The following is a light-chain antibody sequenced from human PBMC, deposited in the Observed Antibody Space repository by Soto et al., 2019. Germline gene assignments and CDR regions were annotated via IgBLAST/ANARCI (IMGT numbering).Light chain of an antibody. CDR3: QQRRTWPPLT. V-gene: IGKV3-11*01. J-gene: IGKJ4*01. CDR2: HAS. Sequence: ETVLTQSPATLSLSPGERATLSCRAGENVDIYLAWYQQKPGQAPRLLIYHASNRATGIPARFSGSGSGTDFTLTISSLEPEDSGVYYCQQRRTWPPLTFGVGTRVEIK. CDR1: ENVDIY.